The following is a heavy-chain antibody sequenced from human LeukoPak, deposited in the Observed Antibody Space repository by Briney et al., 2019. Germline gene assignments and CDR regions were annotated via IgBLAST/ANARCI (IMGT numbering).Heavy chain of an antibody. CDR2: IKQDGSER. J-gene: IGHJ4*02. Sequence: PGGSLRLSCAASGFTFSSYWMTWVRQAPGKGLEWVANIKQDGSERNYVDSVKGRFTISRDNADNSLYLQMNSLRAEDTAVYYCARDHLFYDFWTGYTVFFDSWGQGTLVTVSS. CDR3: ARDHLFYDFWTGYTVFFDS. CDR1: GFTFSSYW. D-gene: IGHD3-3*01. V-gene: IGHV3-7*01.